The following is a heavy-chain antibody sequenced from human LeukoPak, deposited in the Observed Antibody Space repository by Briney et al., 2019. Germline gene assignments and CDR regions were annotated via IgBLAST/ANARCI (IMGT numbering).Heavy chain of an antibody. D-gene: IGHD6-13*01. CDR1: GYSFTNYW. V-gene: IGHV5-51*01. CDR3: ARHGGSRWYEGMDA. J-gene: IGHJ6*02. Sequence: GESLKISCKGSGYSFTNYWIAWVRQLPGKSLEGMGIIYPGDSESRYSPSFQGQVTISADKSISTAHLQWSSLKASDTAMYYCARHGGSRWYEGMDAWGQGTTVTFSS. CDR2: IYPGDSES.